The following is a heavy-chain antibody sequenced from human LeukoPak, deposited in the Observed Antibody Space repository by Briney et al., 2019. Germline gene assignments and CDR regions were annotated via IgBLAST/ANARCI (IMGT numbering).Heavy chain of an antibody. J-gene: IGHJ4*02. CDR3: ERGRERFLEWSTFDY. V-gene: IGHV1-2*02. D-gene: IGHD3-3*01. Sequence: ASVKVSCKASGYTFTGYYMHWVRQAPGQGLEWMGWINPNSGGTNYAQKFQGRVTMTRDTSISTAYMELSRLRSDDTAVYYCERGRERFLEWSTFDYWGQGTLVTVSS. CDR2: INPNSGGT. CDR1: GYTFTGYY.